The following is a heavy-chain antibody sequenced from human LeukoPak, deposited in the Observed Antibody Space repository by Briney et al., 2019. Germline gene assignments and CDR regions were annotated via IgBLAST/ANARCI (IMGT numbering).Heavy chain of an antibody. D-gene: IGHD6-13*01. CDR2: ISGSGGST. Sequence: PGGSLRLSCAASGFTFSSYAKSWVRQAPGKGLEWVSAISGSGGSTYYADSVKGRFTISRDNSKNTLYLQMNSLRAEDTAVYYCAKDLFPKYSSSWTVFDYWGQGTLVTVSS. CDR3: AKDLFPKYSSSWTVFDY. V-gene: IGHV3-23*01. J-gene: IGHJ4*02. CDR1: GFTFSSYA.